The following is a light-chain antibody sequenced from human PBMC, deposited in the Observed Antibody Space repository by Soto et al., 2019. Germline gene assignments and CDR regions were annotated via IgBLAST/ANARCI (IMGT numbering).Light chain of an antibody. CDR1: QSVASNY. CDR2: DAS. J-gene: IGKJ5*01. CDR3: PQYGDSPPVT. V-gene: IGKV3D-20*01. Sequence: EILLTQSPAALSLSPGETATLSCGASQSVASNYFARYQHKPGLAPRLLIYDASRRATGIPDRFSGSGSGRGFTLTIRRLEPEDCAVYFCPQYGDSPPVTVGQGTRLEFK.